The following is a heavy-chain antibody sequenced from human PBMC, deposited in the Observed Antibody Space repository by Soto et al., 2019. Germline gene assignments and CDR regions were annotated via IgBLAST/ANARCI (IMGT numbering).Heavy chain of an antibody. CDR2: ISYDGSNK. Sequence: GGSLRLSCAASGFTFSSYAMHWVRQAPGKGLEWVAVISYDGSNKYYADSVKGRFTISRDNSKNTLYLQMNSLRAEDTAVYYCARPLMVWFGELWYYYGMDVWGQGTTVTVSS. V-gene: IGHV3-30-3*01. CDR3: ARPLMVWFGELWYYYGMDV. D-gene: IGHD3-10*01. CDR1: GFTFSSYA. J-gene: IGHJ6*02.